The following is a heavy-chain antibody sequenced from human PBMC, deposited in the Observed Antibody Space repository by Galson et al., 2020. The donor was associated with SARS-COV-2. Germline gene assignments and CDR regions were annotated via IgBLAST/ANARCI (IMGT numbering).Heavy chain of an antibody. CDR3: ARHGCSGWDFWSGCLDNVMQGGCGGPVYGMDV. V-gene: IGHV5-51*01. J-gene: IGHJ6*02. Sequence: KIGESLKISCKGSGYSFTSYWIGWVRQMPGKGLAWMGIIYPGDSDTRYSPSFHGQVTIPADKSISTAYLPWSGLKAADTAMYYCARHGCSGWDFWSGCLDNVMQGGCGGPVYGMDVWGQGTTVTVSS. CDR2: IYPGDSDT. CDR1: GYSFTSYW. D-gene: IGHD3-3*01.